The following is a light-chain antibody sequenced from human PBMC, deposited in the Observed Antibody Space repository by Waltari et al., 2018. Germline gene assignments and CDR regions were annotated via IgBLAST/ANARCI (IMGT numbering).Light chain of an antibody. J-gene: IGLJ1*01. Sequence: SSELTQDPAVSVALGQTVRITCQGDRLRIYYASWYQQKPGQAPVFVIYGKNNRPSGIPDRFSGSSSGDTVTLTITGAQAEDEADYYCNSRDSSGNHLVFGPGTKVTVL. CDR1: RLRIYY. CDR3: NSRDSSGNHLV. V-gene: IGLV3-19*01. CDR2: GKN.